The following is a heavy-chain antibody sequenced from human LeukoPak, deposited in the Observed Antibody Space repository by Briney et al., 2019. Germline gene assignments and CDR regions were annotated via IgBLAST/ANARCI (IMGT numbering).Heavy chain of an antibody. CDR2: ISAYNGNT. CDR1: GYTFTSYG. Sequence: ASVKVSCKASGYTFTSYGISWVRQAPGQGLEWMGWISAYNGNTNYAQKLQGRVTMTTDTSTSTAYMELRSLRSDDTAVYYCARSFYGFWSGYSYYFDYWGQGTLVTVSS. D-gene: IGHD3-3*01. J-gene: IGHJ4*02. CDR3: ARSFYGFWSGYSYYFDY. V-gene: IGHV1-18*01.